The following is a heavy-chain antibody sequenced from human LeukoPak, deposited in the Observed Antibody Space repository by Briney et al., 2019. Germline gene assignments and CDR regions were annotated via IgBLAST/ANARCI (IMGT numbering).Heavy chain of an antibody. CDR2: ISWNSGSI. J-gene: IGHJ4*02. V-gene: IGHV3-9*01. CDR3: AKCGGTYGSSWYYPPDY. D-gene: IGHD6-13*01. Sequence: PGRSLRLSCAASGFTFDDYAMHWVRQAPGKGLEWVSGISWNSGSIGYADSVKGRFTISRDNSKNTLYLQMNSLRAEDTAVYYCAKCGGTYGSSWYYPPDYWGQGTLVTVSS. CDR1: GFTFDDYA.